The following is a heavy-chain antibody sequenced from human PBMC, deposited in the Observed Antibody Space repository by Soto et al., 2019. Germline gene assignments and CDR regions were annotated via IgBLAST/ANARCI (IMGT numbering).Heavy chain of an antibody. D-gene: IGHD2-8*01. CDR3: AKGGGHCSDGVCYAFEV. V-gene: IGHV4-4*02. CDR1: SDSISTEKW. J-gene: IGHJ3*01. Sequence: QVQLQESGPGLVKPSETLSLTCTVSSDSISTEKWCRWVRQPPGKGLEWIGEIYHSGSSHYSPSLKSRVIISQDKAKNRFSLKLSSVTAADTAVYYCAKGGGHCSDGVCYAFEVWGQGTMVAVSS. CDR2: IYHSGSS.